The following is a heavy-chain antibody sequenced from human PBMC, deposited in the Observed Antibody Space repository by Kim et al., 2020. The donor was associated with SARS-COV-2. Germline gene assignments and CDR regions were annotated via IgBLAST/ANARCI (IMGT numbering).Heavy chain of an antibody. V-gene: IGHV3-33*01. J-gene: IGHJ3*02. Sequence: YYADSVKGRFTISRDNSKNTLYLQMNSLRAEDTAVYYCARDSGSYSAFDIWGQGTMVTVSS. CDR3: ARDSGSYSAFDI. D-gene: IGHD3-10*01.